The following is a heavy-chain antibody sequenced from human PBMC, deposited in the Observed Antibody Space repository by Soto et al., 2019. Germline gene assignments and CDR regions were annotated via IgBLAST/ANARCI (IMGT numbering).Heavy chain of an antibody. CDR1: GFTFNAYW. V-gene: IGHV3-7*03. CDR2: IKQDGSEK. Sequence: EVQLVQSGGGLVQPGGSLRLSCEASGFTFNAYWMTWVRQAPGKGLEWVASIKQDGSEKDYVDSVKGRFAISRDNAKKSLFLQMNSLRAEATAFYYCARARIKLTYYYETPPYSQYTWFDSWGQGTLVTVSS. J-gene: IGHJ5*01. CDR3: ARARIKLTYYYETPPYSQYTWFDS. D-gene: IGHD3-22*01.